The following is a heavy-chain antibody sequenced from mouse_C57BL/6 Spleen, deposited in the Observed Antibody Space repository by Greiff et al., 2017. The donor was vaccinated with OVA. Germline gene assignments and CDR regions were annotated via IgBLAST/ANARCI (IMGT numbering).Heavy chain of an antibody. J-gene: IGHJ1*03. CDR3: ASYYGSIYGGYFDV. V-gene: IGHV2-2*01. D-gene: IGHD1-1*01. CDR1: GFSLTSYG. CDR2: IWRGGST. Sequence: VTLVESGPGLVQPSQSLSITCTVSGFSLTSYGVHWVSQSPGKGLEWLGVIWRGGSTEDNAAFISRLSISKDNSKSQVFFKMNSLQADDTAIYYCASYYGSIYGGYFDVWGTGTTVTVSS.